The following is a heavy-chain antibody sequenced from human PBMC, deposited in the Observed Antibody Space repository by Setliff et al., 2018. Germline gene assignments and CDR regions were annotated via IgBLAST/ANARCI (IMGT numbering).Heavy chain of an antibody. CDR2: IFPTDSDT. Sequence: GESLKISCKGSGRSFTSFWIGWVRQMPGKGLEWMGIIFPTDSDTRYSPSFQGQVTISADKSISTAYLQWRSLKASDTAMYHCARLGPLDAFDIWGQGTMVTVSS. CDR3: ARLGPLDAFDI. D-gene: IGHD3-16*01. J-gene: IGHJ3*02. CDR1: GRSFTSFW. V-gene: IGHV5-51*01.